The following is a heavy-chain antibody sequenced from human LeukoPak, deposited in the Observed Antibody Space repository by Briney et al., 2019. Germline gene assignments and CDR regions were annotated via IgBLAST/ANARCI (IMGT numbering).Heavy chain of an antibody. CDR1: GGTFSSYA. CDR3: AREPLGCGGDCHFDY. CDR2: IIPIYNPV. Sequence: SVKVSCKTSGGTFSSYAFSWMRQAPGQGPEWVGRIIPIYNPVDYTQRFQGRVTITADESTNTVYLELSSLRYDDTAVYYCAREPLGCGGDCHFDYWGQGTLVTVSS. J-gene: IGHJ4*02. V-gene: IGHV1-69*13. D-gene: IGHD2-21*02.